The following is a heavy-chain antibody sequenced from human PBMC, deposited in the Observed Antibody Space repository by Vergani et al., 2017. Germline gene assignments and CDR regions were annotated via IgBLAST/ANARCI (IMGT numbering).Heavy chain of an antibody. D-gene: IGHD2-15*01. J-gene: IGHJ6*02. Sequence: EVQLVQSGAEVKKPGESLKISCKGSGYSFTSYWIGWVRQMPGKGLEWMGIIYPGDSDTRYSPSFQGQVTISAAKSISTAYLQWSSLKASDTAMYYCARHRGWGLVVGAATPWYYYYGMDVWGQGTTVTVSS. CDR2: IYPGDSDT. CDR3: ARHRGWGLVVGAATPWYYYYGMDV. CDR1: GYSFTSYW. V-gene: IGHV5-51*01.